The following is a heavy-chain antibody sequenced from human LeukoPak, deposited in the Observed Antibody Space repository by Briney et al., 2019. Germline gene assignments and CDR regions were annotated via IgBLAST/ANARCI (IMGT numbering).Heavy chain of an antibody. CDR3: ASRNQLRRYHMDV. J-gene: IGHJ6*03. D-gene: IGHD1-14*01. CDR1: GGSISSGGYY. Sequence: PSETLSLTCTVSGGSISSGGYYWSWIRQHPGKGLEWIGYIYYSGSTYYNPSLKSRVTISVDTSKNQFSLKLSSVTAADTAVYYCASRNQLRRYHMDVWGKGTTVTVSS. V-gene: IGHV4-31*03. CDR2: IYYSGST.